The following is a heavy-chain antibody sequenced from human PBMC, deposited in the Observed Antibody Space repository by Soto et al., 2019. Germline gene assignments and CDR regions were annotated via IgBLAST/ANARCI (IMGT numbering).Heavy chain of an antibody. J-gene: IGHJ3*02. Sequence: GGSLRLSCAASEFNFNSAWMSWVRQAPGKGLEWVGRIRSKCDGGTTDYAAPVKGRFTISRYDSKNTLYLRMSVLKTEDTSLYFRTTSIVVTTFDVFDIWGQGTMVTVSS. V-gene: IGHV3-15*01. CDR2: IRSKCDGGTT. CDR1: EFNFNSAW. CDR3: TTSIVVTTFDVFDI. D-gene: IGHD2-21*02.